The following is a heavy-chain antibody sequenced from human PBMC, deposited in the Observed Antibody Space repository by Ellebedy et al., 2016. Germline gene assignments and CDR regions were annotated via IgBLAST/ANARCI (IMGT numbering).Heavy chain of an antibody. V-gene: IGHV3-23*01. CDR3: RPGHYANL. D-gene: IGHD4-17*01. J-gene: IGHJ5*02. CDR1: GLNLNTFF. CDR2: ISAGSDTT. Sequence: GESLKISXTASGLNLNTFFMSWVRQAPGKGLEWVSTISAGSDTTRLADSVRGRFTVSRDNSKYILYLHMKNLRADDTAVYYCRPGHYANLWGHGTLVTVSS.